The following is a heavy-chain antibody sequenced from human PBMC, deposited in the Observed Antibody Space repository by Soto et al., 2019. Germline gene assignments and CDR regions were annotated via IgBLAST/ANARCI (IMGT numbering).Heavy chain of an antibody. J-gene: IGHJ5*02. CDR1: GGSISSSSYY. D-gene: IGHD3-3*01. Sequence: QLQLQESGPGLVKPSETLSLTCTVSGGSISSSSYYWGWIRQPPGKGLEWIGSIYYSGSTYYNPSLKSRVTISVDTSKNQFSLKLSSVTAADTAVYYCARLSIFGVVSRFDPWGQGTLVTVSS. V-gene: IGHV4-39*01. CDR2: IYYSGST. CDR3: ARLSIFGVVSRFDP.